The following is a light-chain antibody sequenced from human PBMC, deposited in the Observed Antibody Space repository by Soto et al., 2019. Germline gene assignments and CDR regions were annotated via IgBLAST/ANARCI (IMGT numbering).Light chain of an antibody. CDR2: DVR. J-gene: IGLJ1*01. Sequence: QSVLTQPASVSGSPGLSSTISCAANSSDVGGYNYVSWYQQHPGKVPKLTIHDVRNRPSGVSNRFSGSKSGNTASLTISGLQAEDEADYYCSLYTSSSTYVVGTGNKVTVL. V-gene: IGLV2-14*01. CDR1: SSDVGGYNY. CDR3: SLYTSSSTYV.